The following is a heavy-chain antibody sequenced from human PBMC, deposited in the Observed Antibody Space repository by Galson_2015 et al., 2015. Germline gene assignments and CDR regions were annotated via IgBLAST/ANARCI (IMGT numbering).Heavy chain of an antibody. V-gene: IGHV4-59*08. CDR3: ARSYYDFWSGYHTYYFDY. CDR2: IYYSGST. CDR1: GGSISSYY. Sequence: SETLSLTCTASGGSISSYYWSWIRQLPGKGLEWIGYIYYSGSTNYNPSLKSRVTISVDTSKNQFSLKLSSVTAADTAVYYCARSYYDFWSGYHTYYFDYWGQGTLVTVSS. D-gene: IGHD3-3*01. J-gene: IGHJ4*02.